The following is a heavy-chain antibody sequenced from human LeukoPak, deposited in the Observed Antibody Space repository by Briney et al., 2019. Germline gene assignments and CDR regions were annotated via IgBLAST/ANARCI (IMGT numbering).Heavy chain of an antibody. J-gene: IGHJ4*02. CDR2: IYYSGST. CDR1: CGSISSYY. CDR3: ARGWSDNWNDGSLYDY. Sequence: SETLSLTCTVSCGSISSYYWSWIRQPPGKGLGWIGYIYYSGSTNYNPSPKSRVTISVDTSKNQFSLKLSSVTAADTAVYYCARGWSDNWNDGSLYDYWGQGTLVTVSS. D-gene: IGHD1-20*01. V-gene: IGHV4-59*01.